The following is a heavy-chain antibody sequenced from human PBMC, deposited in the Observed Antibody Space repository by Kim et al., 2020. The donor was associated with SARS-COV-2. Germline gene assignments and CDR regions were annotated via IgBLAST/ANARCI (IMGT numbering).Heavy chain of an antibody. V-gene: IGHV3-74*01. CDR3: VRGTLAPAGTDY. CDR2: MDPDGSTI. Sequence: GGSLRLSCTVSGFTFSTYWMHWVRQTPGKGLVWVSRMDPDGSTINYADSVKGRFTISRDNPMNTLYLQMTSLRAEDTALYYCVRGTLAPAGTDYWGQGTLVTVSS. J-gene: IGHJ4*02. CDR1: GFTFSTYW. D-gene: IGHD6-13*01.